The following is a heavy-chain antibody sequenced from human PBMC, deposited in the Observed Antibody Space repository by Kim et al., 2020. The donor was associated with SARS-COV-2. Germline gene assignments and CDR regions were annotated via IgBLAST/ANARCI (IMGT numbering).Heavy chain of an antibody. Sequence: SVKISCKVSGGAFSNFAINWVRQAPGQGLQWVGGIIPIYRTANYAQKFQDRVTITADESTNTAYMDLSNLRSDDTAVYFCARANLEWDHYYYYPMDVWGQGTTVTVSS. CDR2: IIPIYRTA. J-gene: IGHJ6*02. D-gene: IGHD3-3*01. V-gene: IGHV1-69*13. CDR3: ARANLEWDHYYYYPMDV. CDR1: GGAFSNFA.